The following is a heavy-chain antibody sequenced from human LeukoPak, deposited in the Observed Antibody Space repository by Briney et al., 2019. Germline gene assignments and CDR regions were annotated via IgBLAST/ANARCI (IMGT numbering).Heavy chain of an antibody. CDR2: ISYSGST. J-gene: IGHJ5*02. Sequence: SETLSLTCTVSGGSISSYYWSWIRQPPGKGLEWIRYISYSGSTNFNPSLKSRVTISVDTSKDQFFLKLSSVTAADTAVYYCAREGTAGTNLNWFDPWGQGTLVTVSS. V-gene: IGHV4-59*01. D-gene: IGHD1-1*01. CDR3: AREGTAGTNLNWFDP. CDR1: GGSISSYY.